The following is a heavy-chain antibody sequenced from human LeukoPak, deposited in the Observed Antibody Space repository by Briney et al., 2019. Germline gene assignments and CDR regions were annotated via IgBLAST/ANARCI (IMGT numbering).Heavy chain of an antibody. V-gene: IGHV4-39*07. CDR3: ARDQCSGGSCYDY. Sequence: SETLSLTCTVSGGSISSSSYYWGWIRQPPGEGLEWIGSIYYSGSTYYNPSLKSRVTISVDTSKNQFSLKLSSVTAADTAVYYCARDQCSGGSCYDYWGQGTLVTVSS. J-gene: IGHJ4*02. CDR2: IYYSGST. CDR1: GGSISSSSYY. D-gene: IGHD2-15*01.